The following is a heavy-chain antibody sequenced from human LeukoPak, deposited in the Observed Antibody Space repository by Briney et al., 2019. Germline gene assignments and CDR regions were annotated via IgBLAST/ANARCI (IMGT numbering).Heavy chain of an antibody. CDR1: GFTFSSSA. V-gene: IGHV3-23*01. D-gene: IGHD5-24*01. CDR2: VSGSGRGENT. CDR3: AKSGYNRFDY. Sequence: GGSLRLSCAASGFTFSSSAMSWVRQAPGKGLEWVSNVSGSGRGENTYYADSVTGRFTSSRDTSKNTLILQMHSLRAADTAVYYCAKSGYNRFDYWGQGILVTVSS. J-gene: IGHJ4*02.